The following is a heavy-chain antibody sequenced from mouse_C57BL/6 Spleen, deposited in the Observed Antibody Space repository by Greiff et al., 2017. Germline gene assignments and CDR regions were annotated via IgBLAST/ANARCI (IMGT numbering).Heavy chain of an antibody. D-gene: IGHD1-1*01. J-gene: IGHJ1*03. Sequence: QVQLQQPGAELVMPGASVKLSCKASGYTFTSYWMHWVKQRPGQGLEWIGEIDPSDSYTNYNQKFKGKSTLTVDKSSSTAYMQLSSLTSEDSAVYYCARSTFITTGDWYFDVWGTGTTVTVSS. CDR1: GYTFTSYW. V-gene: IGHV1-69*01. CDR2: IDPSDSYT. CDR3: ARSTFITTGDWYFDV.